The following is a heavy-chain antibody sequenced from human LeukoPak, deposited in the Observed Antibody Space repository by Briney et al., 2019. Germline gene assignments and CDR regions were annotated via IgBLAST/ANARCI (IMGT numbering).Heavy chain of an antibody. CDR1: GFTFSSYG. D-gene: IGHD6-19*01. CDR2: LSYDGSNK. V-gene: IGHV3-30*18. Sequence: GGSLRLSCAASGFTFSSYGMPWVRKAPGKGLEWVAVLSYDGSNKYYADSVKGRFTISRDNSKNTLYLQMNSLRPEDTAVYYCAKDGYSSGWSVYYYYYGMDVWGQGTTVTVSS. CDR3: AKDGYSSGWSVYYYYYGMDV. J-gene: IGHJ6*02.